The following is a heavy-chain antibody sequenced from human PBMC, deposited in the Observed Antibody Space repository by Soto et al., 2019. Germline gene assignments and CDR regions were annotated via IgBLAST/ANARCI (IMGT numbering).Heavy chain of an antibody. CDR1: GFSFSSYG. CDR2: IWYDGSNK. J-gene: IGHJ3*01. Sequence: QVHLVESGGGVVQPGRSLRLSCAASGFSFSSYGMHWVRQAPGKGLDWVAVIWYDGSNKYYAESVKGRFTISRDNSKNTLYVQMNSLTVEDTPVYYCARAQYTGSYFDACDVWGQGTMVTVSS. V-gene: IGHV3-33*03. CDR3: ARAQYTGSYFDACDV. D-gene: IGHD1-26*01.